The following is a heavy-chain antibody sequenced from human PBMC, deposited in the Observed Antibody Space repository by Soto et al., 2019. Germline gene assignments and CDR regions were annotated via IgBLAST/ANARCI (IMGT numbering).Heavy chain of an antibody. Sequence: VKVSCKVSGYTLTELSMHWVRQAPGKGLEWMGGFDPEDGETIYAQKFQGRVTMTEDTSTDTAYMELSSLRSEDTAVYYCATTPFSGYDIYYYMDVWGKGTTVTVSS. CDR1: GYTLTELS. V-gene: IGHV1-24*01. CDR3: ATTPFSGYDIYYYMDV. J-gene: IGHJ6*03. CDR2: FDPEDGET. D-gene: IGHD5-12*01.